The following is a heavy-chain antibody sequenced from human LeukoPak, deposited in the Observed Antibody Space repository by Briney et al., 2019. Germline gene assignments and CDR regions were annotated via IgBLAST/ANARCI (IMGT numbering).Heavy chain of an antibody. J-gene: IGHJ3*01. V-gene: IGHV4-30-2*01. D-gene: IGHD2-2*01. CDR2: IFHGGAT. CDR3: ARYDCSTTSCYPFDF. CDR1: GGSVTSDGYY. Sequence: SQTLSLTCTVSGGSVTSDGYYWSWIRQPPGKGLEWIAYIFHGGATYYSPSLRSRVTLSVDRSKNQFSLRLTSVTAADTAVYYCARYDCSTTSCYPFDFWGQGIMVTVSS.